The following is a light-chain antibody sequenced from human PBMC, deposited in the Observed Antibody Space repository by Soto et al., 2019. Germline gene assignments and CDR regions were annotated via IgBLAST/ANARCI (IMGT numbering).Light chain of an antibody. CDR3: QQYNNWPPLS. CDR2: GAS. J-gene: IGKJ4*01. Sequence: EIVMTQSPATLSVSPGERATLSCMASQSVSSNLAWYQQKRGPAPRLLIYGASTRATGITAGFSGSGSGTEFNHTISNLQSEDFAVYYCQQYNNWPPLSFGGGTKVEIK. CDR1: QSVSSN. V-gene: IGKV3-15*01.